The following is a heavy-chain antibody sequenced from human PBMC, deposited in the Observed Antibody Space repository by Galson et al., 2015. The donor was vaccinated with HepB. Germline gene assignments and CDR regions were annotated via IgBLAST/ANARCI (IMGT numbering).Heavy chain of an antibody. CDR3: ARGGEQWLVQGWFDP. Sequence: SLRLSCAASGFTFSSYGMHWVRQAPGKGLEWVAVIWYDGSNKYYADSVKGRFTISRDNSKNTLYLQMNSLRAEDTAVYYCARGGEQWLVQGWFDPWGQGTLVTVSS. D-gene: IGHD6-19*01. J-gene: IGHJ5*02. CDR1: GFTFSSYG. CDR2: IWYDGSNK. V-gene: IGHV3-33*01.